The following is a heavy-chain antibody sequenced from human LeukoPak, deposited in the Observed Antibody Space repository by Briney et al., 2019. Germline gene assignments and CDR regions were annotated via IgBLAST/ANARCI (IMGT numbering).Heavy chain of an antibody. Sequence: GGSLRLSCAASGFTFSSYAMSWVRQAPGKGLEWVSAISGSGGSTYYADSVKGRFTISRDNSKNTLYLQMSSLRAEDTAVYYCAKASTRIMITFGGVIGYFDYWGQGTLVTVSS. D-gene: IGHD3-16*02. V-gene: IGHV3-23*01. CDR2: ISGSGGST. J-gene: IGHJ4*02. CDR3: AKASTRIMITFGGVIGYFDY. CDR1: GFTFSSYA.